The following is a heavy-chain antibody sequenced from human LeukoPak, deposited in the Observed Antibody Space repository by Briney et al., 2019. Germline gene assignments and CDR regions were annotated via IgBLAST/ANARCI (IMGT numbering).Heavy chain of an antibody. V-gene: IGHV1-2*02. D-gene: IGHD5-12*01. Sequence: ASVKVSCKASGYTFTGYYMHWVRQAPGQGLEWMGWINPNSGGTNYVQKFQGRVTMTRDTSISTAYMELSRLRSDDTAVYYCARTPGYSDYDPFDYWGQGTLVTVSS. CDR2: INPNSGGT. J-gene: IGHJ4*02. CDR3: ARTPGYSDYDPFDY. CDR1: GYTFTGYY.